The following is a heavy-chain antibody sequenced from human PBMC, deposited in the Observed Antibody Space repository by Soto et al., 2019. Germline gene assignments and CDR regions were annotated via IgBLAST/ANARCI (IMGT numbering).Heavy chain of an antibody. Sequence: SETLSLTCTVSGGSIRNGYWSWIRQAPGKGLEWIGFIFHSGNAKYNPSLKSRVTISVDTSKNQFSLSLDSVTAADTAVYFCARAHAPTLPFDSWGQGTLVTVSS. J-gene: IGHJ4*01. V-gene: IGHV4-59*01. CDR2: IFHSGNA. CDR3: ARAHAPTLPFDS. CDR1: GGSIRNGY. D-gene: IGHD2-15*01.